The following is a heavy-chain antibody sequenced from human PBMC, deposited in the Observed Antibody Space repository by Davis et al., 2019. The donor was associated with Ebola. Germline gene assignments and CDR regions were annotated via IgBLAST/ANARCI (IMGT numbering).Heavy chain of an antibody. CDR2: ICYSGST. V-gene: IGHV4-39*01. Sequence: MPSETLSLTCTVSGGSISSSSYYWGSIRKSPGKGLEWIGRICYSGSTYYNPSLKSRVTISVDTSKNQFSLKLSSVTAADTAVYYCSGSPRYWGQGTLVTVSS. CDR1: GGSISSSSYY. CDR3: SGSPRY. D-gene: IGHD1-26*01. J-gene: IGHJ4*02.